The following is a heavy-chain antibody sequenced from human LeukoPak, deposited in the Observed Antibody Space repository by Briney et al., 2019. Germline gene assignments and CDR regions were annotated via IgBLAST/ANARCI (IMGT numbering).Heavy chain of an antibody. Sequence: SETLSLTCTVSGGSISSYYWSWIRQPAGKELERIGRIYTSGSTNYNPSLKSRVTMSVDTSKNQFSLKLSSVTAADTAVYYCARDRLDTAMVTPFDYWGQGTLVTVSS. CDR3: ARDRLDTAMVTPFDY. CDR2: IYTSGST. CDR1: GGSISSYY. D-gene: IGHD5-18*01. V-gene: IGHV4-4*07. J-gene: IGHJ4*02.